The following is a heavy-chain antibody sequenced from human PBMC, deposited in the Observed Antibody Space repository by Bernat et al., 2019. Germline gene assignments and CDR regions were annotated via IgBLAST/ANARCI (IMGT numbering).Heavy chain of an antibody. J-gene: IGHJ5*02. V-gene: IGHV3-7*01. Sequence: EVQLVESGGGLVQPGGSLRLSCAASGFTFDIYRMSWVRQAPGKGLEWVANIKQDGSEKHYVDSVKGRFTISRDNAKNLVYLQMNSLRGEDTAVYYCARMGNTYGQHNWFDPWGQGTLVTVAS. CDR3: ARMGNTYGQHNWFDP. CDR2: IKQDGSEK. CDR1: GFTFDIYR. D-gene: IGHD2-8*01.